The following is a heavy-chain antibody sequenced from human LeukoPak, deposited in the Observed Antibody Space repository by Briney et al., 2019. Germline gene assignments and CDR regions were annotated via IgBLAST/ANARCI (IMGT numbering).Heavy chain of an antibody. Sequence: PGGSLRLSCAASGFTFSIYSMNWVRQAPGMGLEWVSYIGGTHSNIYYADSVKGRFTISRDNSKNTVYLQMNSLRVEDTAVYYCAKSLYGGCDYWGQGTVVTVSS. CDR3: AKSLYGGCDY. CDR1: GFTFSIYS. J-gene: IGHJ4*02. D-gene: IGHD3-16*02. CDR2: IGGTHSNI. V-gene: IGHV3-48*01.